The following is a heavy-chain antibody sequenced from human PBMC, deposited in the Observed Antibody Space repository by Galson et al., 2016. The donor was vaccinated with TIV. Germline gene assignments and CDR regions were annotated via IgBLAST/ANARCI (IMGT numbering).Heavy chain of an antibody. CDR1: GGTFTSYT. Sequence: SVKVSCKASGGTFTSYTFSWVRQAPGQGLEWMGGVTPIFGTTHYSQKFQGRVTMTRNTSISTAYMELSNLRSEDTAVYYCARRPPSTIFGVVTWFDPWGQGTLVTVSS. J-gene: IGHJ5*02. V-gene: IGHV1-69*05. CDR2: VTPIFGTT. CDR3: ARRPPSTIFGVVTWFDP. D-gene: IGHD3-3*01.